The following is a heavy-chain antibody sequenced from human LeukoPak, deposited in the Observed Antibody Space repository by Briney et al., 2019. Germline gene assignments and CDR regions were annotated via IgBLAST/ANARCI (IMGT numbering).Heavy chain of an antibody. V-gene: IGHV3-21*01. Sequence: GGSLSFSGCAYGFTFSTNSMNWVRQAPGKGLEWVSYISSSSSYIHYADSVKGRFTISRANAKNSLYLQMNSLRADATAFYSCARDHNYYGSGRGFDPWGQGTLVTVSS. CDR3: ARDHNYYGSGRGFDP. J-gene: IGHJ5*02. CDR2: ISSSSSYI. CDR1: GFTFSTNS. D-gene: IGHD3-10*01.